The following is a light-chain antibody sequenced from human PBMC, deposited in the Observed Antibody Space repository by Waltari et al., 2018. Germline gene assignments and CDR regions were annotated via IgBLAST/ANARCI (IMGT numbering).Light chain of an antibody. Sequence: QSALTHPASVSGSPGQSIPISCTGTSSDVGSYHLVPWYQQHPGKAPKLMIYEGSKRPSGVSNRFSGSKSGNTASLTISGLQAEDEADYYCCSYAGSSTLGVFGGGTKLTVL. J-gene: IGLJ3*02. V-gene: IGLV2-23*01. CDR3: CSYAGSSTLGV. CDR1: SSDVGSYHL. CDR2: EGS.